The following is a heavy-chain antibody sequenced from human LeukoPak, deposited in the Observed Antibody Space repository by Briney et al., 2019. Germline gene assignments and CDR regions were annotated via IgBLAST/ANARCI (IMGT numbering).Heavy chain of an antibody. D-gene: IGHD2-15*01. V-gene: IGHV1-2*02. CDR1: GYTFIGYY. Sequence: GASVKVSCKASGYTFIGYYMHWVRQAPGQGLEWMGWINPNSGGTNYAQKLQGRVTMTTDTSTSTAYMELRSLRSDDTAVYYCARTGGGRRFKNWFDPWGQGTLVTVSS. CDR3: ARTGGGRRFKNWFDP. J-gene: IGHJ5*02. CDR2: INPNSGGT.